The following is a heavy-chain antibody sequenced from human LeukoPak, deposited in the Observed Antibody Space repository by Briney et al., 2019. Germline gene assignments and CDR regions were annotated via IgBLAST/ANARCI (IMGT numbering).Heavy chain of an antibody. CDR1: GFTFSSYG. J-gene: IGHJ3*02. CDR2: ISSSTYI. CDR3: VRDWLDHDAFDI. D-gene: IGHD6-19*01. Sequence: GGSLRLSCAASGFTFSSYGMNWVRQVPGKGLEWVSSISSSTYIYYADSVKGRFTMFRDNARNSLYLQMNSLRAEDTAVYYCVRDWLDHDAFDIWGQGTMVTVSS. V-gene: IGHV3-21*01.